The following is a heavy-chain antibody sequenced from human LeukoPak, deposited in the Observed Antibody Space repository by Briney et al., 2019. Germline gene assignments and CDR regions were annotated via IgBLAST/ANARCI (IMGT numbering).Heavy chain of an antibody. Sequence: TGGSLRLSCVASGFTFSSYSMNWVRQAPGKGLEWVSSISSSSSYIYYADSAKGRFTISRDNAKNSLYLQMNSLRAEDTAVYYCARGDRDLYCSSTSCYPVLGGQGTLVTVSS. CDR2: ISSSSSYI. CDR3: ARGDRDLYCSSTSCYPVL. D-gene: IGHD2-2*01. V-gene: IGHV3-21*01. CDR1: GFTFSSYS. J-gene: IGHJ4*02.